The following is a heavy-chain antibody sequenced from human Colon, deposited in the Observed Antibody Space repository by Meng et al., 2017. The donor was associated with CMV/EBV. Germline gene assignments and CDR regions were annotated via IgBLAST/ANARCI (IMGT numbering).Heavy chain of an antibody. CDR3: ARRPYCTNGVCYSSNDY. CDR1: GGTFSSYA. J-gene: IGHJ4*02. V-gene: IGHV1-69*05. D-gene: IGHD2-8*01. Sequence: SVKVSCKASGGTFSSYAISWVRQAPGQGLEWMGGIIPIFGTANYAQKFQGRVTITTDESTSTAYMELSSLRSDDTAIYFCARRPYCTNGVCYSSNDYWGQGTLVTVSS. CDR2: IIPIFGTA.